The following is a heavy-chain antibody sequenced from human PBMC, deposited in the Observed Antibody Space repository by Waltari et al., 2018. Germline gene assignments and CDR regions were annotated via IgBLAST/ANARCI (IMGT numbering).Heavy chain of an antibody. CDR1: GYTFTGYS. CDR3: ARGRGTAMAAFDY. J-gene: IGHJ4*02. D-gene: IGHD5-18*01. V-gene: IGHV1-2*02. CDR2: INPNSGGT. Sequence: QVQLVQSGAEVKNPGASVKVSCQASGYTFTGYSMHWVRQAPGQGLEWMGWINPNSGGTNYAQKFQGRVTMTRDTSISTAYMELSRLRSDDTAVYYCARGRGTAMAAFDYWGQGTLVTVSS.